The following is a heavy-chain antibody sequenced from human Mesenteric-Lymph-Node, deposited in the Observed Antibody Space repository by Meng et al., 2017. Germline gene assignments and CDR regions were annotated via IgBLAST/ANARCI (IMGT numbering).Heavy chain of an antibody. CDR3: ARDYGGVYDAFDI. Sequence: GSLRLSCTVSGYSISSGYYWGWIRQPPGKGLEWIGSIYHSGSTYYNPSLKSRVTISVDTSKNQFSLKLSSVTAADTAVYYCARDYGGVYDAFDIWGQGTMVTVSS. CDR2: IYHSGST. CDR1: GYSISSGYY. D-gene: IGHD4-23*01. V-gene: IGHV4-38-2*02. J-gene: IGHJ3*02.